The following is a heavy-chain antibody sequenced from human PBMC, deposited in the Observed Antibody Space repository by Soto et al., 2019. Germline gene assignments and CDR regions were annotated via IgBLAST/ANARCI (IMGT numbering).Heavy chain of an antibody. CDR3: AREKASYGSGTGSLDP. J-gene: IGHJ5*02. Sequence: QVQLVQSGAEVKKPGSSVKVSCKASGGTFSSYAISWVRQAPGQGLEWMGGIIPIFGTANYAQKFQGRVTITADEPTSTAYMELSSLRSEDTAVYYCAREKASYGSGTGSLDPWGQGTLVTVSS. D-gene: IGHD3-10*01. CDR1: GGTFSSYA. V-gene: IGHV1-69*01. CDR2: IIPIFGTA.